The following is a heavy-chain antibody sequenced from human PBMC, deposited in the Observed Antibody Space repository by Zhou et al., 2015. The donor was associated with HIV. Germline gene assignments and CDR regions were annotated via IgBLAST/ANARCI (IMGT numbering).Heavy chain of an antibody. J-gene: IGHJ6*02. CDR2: IWNDGSNK. CDR3: ARDKGGMDV. Sequence: QVQLVESGGGVVQPGRSLRLSCAASGFTFSNYGMHWVRQAPGKGLEWVAVIWNDGSNKYYADSVKGRFTISRENAKNSLYLQMNSLGAGDTAVYYCARDKGGMDVWGQGTTVIVSS. CDR1: GFTFSNYG. V-gene: IGHV3-33*01.